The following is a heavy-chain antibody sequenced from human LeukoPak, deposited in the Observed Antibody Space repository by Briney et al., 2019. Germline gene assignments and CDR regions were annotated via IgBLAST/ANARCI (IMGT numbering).Heavy chain of an antibody. J-gene: IGHJ4*02. D-gene: IGHD4-17*01. CDR1: RFTFSSYE. Sequence: GGSLRLSCAASRFTFSSYEMKWDRPAQGKGLEWVSYTDTRGTNIHHADSVKGRFTISRDNAQNSLHLQINSLRAEDTAVYYCASLSTVTPPRSVGIPLLDYWGQGTLVTVPS. V-gene: IGHV3-48*03. CDR2: TDTRGTNI. CDR3: ASLSTVTPPRSVGIPLLDY.